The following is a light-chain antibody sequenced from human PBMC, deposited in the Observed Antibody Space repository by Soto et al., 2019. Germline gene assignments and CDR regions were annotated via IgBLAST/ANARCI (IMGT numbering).Light chain of an antibody. CDR2: GAS. Sequence: EIVMTQSPATLSVSPGERATLSCRASQSVSSNLAWYQQKPGQAPRLLLYGASTRATGIPARFSGSGSGAEITLTISSLQSEDFAVYYCQHYNNGPPWTFGQGTKVEVK. J-gene: IGKJ1*01. V-gene: IGKV3-15*01. CDR3: QHYNNGPPWT. CDR1: QSVSSN.